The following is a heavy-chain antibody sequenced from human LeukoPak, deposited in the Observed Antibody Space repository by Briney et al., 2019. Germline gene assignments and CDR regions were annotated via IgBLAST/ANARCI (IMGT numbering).Heavy chain of an antibody. V-gene: IGHV3-23*01. D-gene: IGHD3-3*01. CDR2: IIGSGGRT. Sequence: PGGSLRLSFAASGHTFSNYPMTWVRRAPGKGPEWVSAIIGSGGRTYDAASLKGRFTISSHNSRNTLNLHMNSLRAGDPGVYYCAKALDWSGYNRFDYWGQGILVTVSS. J-gene: IGHJ4*02. CDR3: AKALDWSGYNRFDY. CDR1: GHTFSNYP.